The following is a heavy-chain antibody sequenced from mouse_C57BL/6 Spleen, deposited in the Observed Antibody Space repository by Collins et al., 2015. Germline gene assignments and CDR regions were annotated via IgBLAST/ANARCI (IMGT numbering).Heavy chain of an antibody. Sequence: EVQLQQSGPELVKPGASVKIPCKASGYTFTDYNMDWVKQSHGKSLEWIGDINPNNGGTIYNQKFKGKATLTVDKSSSTAYMELRSLTSEDTAVYYCARSADYYGSCYRFDYWGQGTTLTVSS. CDR1: GYTFTDYN. CDR3: ARSADYYGSCYRFDY. CDR2: INPNNGGT. V-gene: IGHV1-18*01. J-gene: IGHJ2*01. D-gene: IGHD1-1*01.